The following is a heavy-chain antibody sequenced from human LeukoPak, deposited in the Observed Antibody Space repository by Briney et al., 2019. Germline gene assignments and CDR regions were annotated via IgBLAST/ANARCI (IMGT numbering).Heavy chain of an antibody. V-gene: IGHV3-30*03. CDR3: ARGDFRLEMTTTISFDM. D-gene: IGHD5-24*01. Sequence: GGSLRLSCAASGFTFSDYYMSWIRQAPGKGLEWVAVISYAGSNEHYADSVKGRFTISRDNSKNTLFLQMNSLRAEDTAVYYCARGDFRLEMTTTISFDMWGQGTMVTVSS. CDR2: ISYAGSNE. CDR1: GFTFSDYY. J-gene: IGHJ3*02.